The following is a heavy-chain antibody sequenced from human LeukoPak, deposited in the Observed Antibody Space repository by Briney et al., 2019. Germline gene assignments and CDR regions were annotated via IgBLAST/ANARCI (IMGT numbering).Heavy chain of an antibody. CDR3: ARDHNYAFDN. D-gene: IGHD1-1*01. CDR2: IGIDSGNT. J-gene: IGHJ4*02. V-gene: IGHV3-48*01. CDR1: GFPFIEYS. Sequence: AGGSLRLPCTASGFPFIEYSVNLVRQAPGKGLEWISYIGIDSGNTKYADSVRGRFTISADKAKNSLYLQMNSLRVEDTAVYYCARDHNYAFDNWGQGTLVSVAS.